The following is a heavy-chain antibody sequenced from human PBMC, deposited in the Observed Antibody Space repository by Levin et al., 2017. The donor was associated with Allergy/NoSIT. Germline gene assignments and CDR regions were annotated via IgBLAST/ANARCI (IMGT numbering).Heavy chain of an antibody. CDR3: ARVATYYYGSGSLLHYYYYYMDV. CDR2: INHSGST. Sequence: SQTLSLTCAVYGGSFSGYYWSWIRQPPGKGLEWIGEINHSGSTNYNPSLKSRVTISVDTSKNQFSLKLSSVTAADTAVYYCARVATYYYGSGSLLHYYYYYMDVWGKGTTVTVSS. CDR1: GGSFSGYY. V-gene: IGHV4-34*01. D-gene: IGHD3-10*01. J-gene: IGHJ6*03.